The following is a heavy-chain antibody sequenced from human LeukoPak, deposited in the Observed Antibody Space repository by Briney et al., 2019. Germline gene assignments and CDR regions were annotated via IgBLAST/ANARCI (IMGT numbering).Heavy chain of an antibody. D-gene: IGHD2-15*01. J-gene: IGHJ3*02. Sequence: GGSLRLSCAASGFTFSSYSMNWVRQAPGKGLEWVSYISSSSSTIYYADSVKGRFTISRDNAKNSLYLQMNSLRAEDTAVYYCARDQRYCSGGRCYPGAFDIWGQGTMVTVSS. CDR3: ARDQRYCSGGRCYPGAFDI. CDR1: GFTFSSYS. V-gene: IGHV3-48*04. CDR2: ISSSSSTI.